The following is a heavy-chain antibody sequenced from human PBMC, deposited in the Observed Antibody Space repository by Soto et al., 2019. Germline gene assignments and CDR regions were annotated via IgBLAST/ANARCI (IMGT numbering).Heavy chain of an antibody. D-gene: IGHD3-22*01. CDR1: GYTFTAYY. Sequence: QVKLVQSGPEVRKPGASLKVSCKASGYTFTAYYIHWVRQGPGRGLEWVGWINPNSGGTYYAQKVQAWSTMTRDTSISTAYLELSGLTSNDTAVYYCARANTIRPYYFNMDVWGQGTTVTVSS. CDR2: INPNSGGT. J-gene: IGHJ6*02. CDR3: ARANTIRPYYFNMDV. V-gene: IGHV1-2*04.